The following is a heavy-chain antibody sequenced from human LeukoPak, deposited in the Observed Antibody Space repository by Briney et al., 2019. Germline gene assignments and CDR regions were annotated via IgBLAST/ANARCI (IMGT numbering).Heavy chain of an antibody. CDR2: ISSSTNTI. CDR1: GFPFTLYN. Sequence: GGSLRLSCEVSGFPFTLYNMNWVRQAPGKGLEWLSYISSSTNTIYYADSVKGRFTISRDNAKNSLYLQMNGLGAEDTAVYYCARDYWGQGTLVTVSS. J-gene: IGHJ4*02. V-gene: IGHV3-48*04. CDR3: ARDY.